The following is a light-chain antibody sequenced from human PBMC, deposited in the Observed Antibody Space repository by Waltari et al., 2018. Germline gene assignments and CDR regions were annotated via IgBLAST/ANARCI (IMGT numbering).Light chain of an antibody. V-gene: IGKV1-39*01. CDR3: QQSYSTPQT. J-gene: IGKJ1*01. CDR1: QSIRSY. CDR2: AAS. Sequence: DIQMTQSPSSLSASVGDRVTITCRASQSIRSYLNWYQQKPAKAPKLLIYAASSLQSGVPSRCSGSGSGTDFTLTISSLQPEDFATYYCQQSYSTPQTFGQGTKVEIK.